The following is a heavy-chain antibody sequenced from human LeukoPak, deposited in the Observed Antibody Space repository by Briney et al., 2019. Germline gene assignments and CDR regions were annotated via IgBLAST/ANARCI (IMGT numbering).Heavy chain of an antibody. Sequence: PSEPLSLTCTVSGGSISSYYWSWIRQPPGEGLEWIGYISNSGSTNYNPSLKSRVTISVDTSKNQLSLKLSYVTAADTAVYHCVRLQPNTGEWAFDIWGQGTMVSVSS. D-gene: IGHD1-1*01. CDR3: VRLQPNTGEWAFDI. J-gene: IGHJ3*02. V-gene: IGHV4-59*01. CDR1: GGSISSYY. CDR2: ISNSGST.